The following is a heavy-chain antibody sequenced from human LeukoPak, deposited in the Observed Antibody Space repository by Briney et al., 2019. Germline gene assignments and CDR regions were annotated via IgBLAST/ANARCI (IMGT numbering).Heavy chain of an antibody. D-gene: IGHD6-19*01. Sequence: KSSETLSLTCAVYGGSFSGYYWSWIRQPPGKGLEWIGEINHSGSTNYNPSLKSRVTISVDTSKNQFSLKLSSVTAADTAVYYCARSNQGQFAVAGLLVRWGQGTLVTVSS. J-gene: IGHJ4*02. CDR2: INHSGST. CDR1: GGSFSGYY. CDR3: ARSNQGQFAVAGLLVR. V-gene: IGHV4-34*01.